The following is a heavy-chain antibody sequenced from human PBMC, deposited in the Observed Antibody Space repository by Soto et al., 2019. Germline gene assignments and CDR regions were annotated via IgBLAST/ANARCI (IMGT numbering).Heavy chain of an antibody. Sequence: GGSLRLSCAASGFTFSSYGMHWVRQAPGKGLEWVAVIWYDGSNKYYADSVKGRFTISRDNSKNTLYLQMNSLRAEDTAVYYCARDGYYYDSSGYLPGDYYYYGMDVWGQGTTVTVSS. J-gene: IGHJ6*02. CDR3: ARDGYYYDSSGYLPGDYYYYGMDV. D-gene: IGHD3-22*01. CDR1: GFTFSSYG. CDR2: IWYDGSNK. V-gene: IGHV3-33*01.